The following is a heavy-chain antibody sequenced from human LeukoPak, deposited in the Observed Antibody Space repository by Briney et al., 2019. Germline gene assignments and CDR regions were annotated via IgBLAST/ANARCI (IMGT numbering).Heavy chain of an antibody. V-gene: IGHV7-4-1*02. J-gene: IGHJ4*02. D-gene: IGHD6-19*01. Sequence: ASVKVSCTASGYTFTIYAMNWVRQAPGQGLEWMGWINTNTGNPTYAQGFTGRFVFSLDTSVSTAYLQISSLKAEDTAVYYCALPLAVAGTYFDYWGQGTLVTVSS. CDR3: ALPLAVAGTYFDY. CDR1: GYTFTIYA. CDR2: INTNTGNP.